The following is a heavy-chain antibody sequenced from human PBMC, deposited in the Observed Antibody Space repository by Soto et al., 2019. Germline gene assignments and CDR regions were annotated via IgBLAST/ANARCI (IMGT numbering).Heavy chain of an antibody. CDR3: VSSWGDFRYFDS. CDR1: GFTFRDQY. V-gene: IGHV3-72*01. J-gene: IGHJ4*02. CDR2: TRNKANSYST. Sequence: GGSLRLSCAASGFTFRDQYMDWVRQAPGKGLEWAGRTRNKANSYSTEYAASVRGRFTVSRDDSTNSLYLQMNSLKTEDTAVYYCVSSWGDFRYFDSWGQGTLVTVSS. D-gene: IGHD2-21*02.